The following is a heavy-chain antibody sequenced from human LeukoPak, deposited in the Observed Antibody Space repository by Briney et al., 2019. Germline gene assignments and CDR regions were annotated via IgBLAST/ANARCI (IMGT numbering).Heavy chain of an antibody. CDR3: ARDSPYDSSGYADAFDI. Sequence: ASVKVSCKASGGTFSSYATSWVRQAPGQGLEWMGGIIPIFGTANYAQKFQGRVTITTDESTSTAYVELSSLRSEDTAVYYCARDSPYDSSGYADAFDIWGQGTKVTVSS. J-gene: IGHJ3*02. CDR2: IIPIFGTA. V-gene: IGHV1-69*05. D-gene: IGHD3-22*01. CDR1: GGTFSSYA.